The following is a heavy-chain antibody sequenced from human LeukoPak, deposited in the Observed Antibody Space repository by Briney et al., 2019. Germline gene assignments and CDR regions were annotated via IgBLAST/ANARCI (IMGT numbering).Heavy chain of an antibody. Sequence: SETLSLTCTVSGVAISSYYWTWIRQPPGKGLEWIGHIYYSGSTTYNPSLKSRVTISVGTSETQFSLRLNSVTAADTAVYFCASVDTGTGWSIQSWGQGTLVTVSS. J-gene: IGHJ5*02. CDR3: ASVDTGTGWSIQS. D-gene: IGHD5-18*01. CDR1: GVAISSYY. CDR2: IYYSGST. V-gene: IGHV4-59*08.